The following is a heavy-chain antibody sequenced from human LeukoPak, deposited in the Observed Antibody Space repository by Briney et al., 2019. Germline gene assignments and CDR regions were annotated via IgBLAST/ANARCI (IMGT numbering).Heavy chain of an antibody. CDR1: GFTFSNYG. V-gene: IGHV3-23*01. D-gene: IGHD5-18*01. Sequence: GGSLRLSCAASGFTFSNYGMSWVRQAPGKGLEWVSAISGSGGSTYYADSVKGRFTISRDNSKNTLYLQMNSLRAEDTAVYYCAKGEGYSYGYFSWYFDLWGRGTLVTVSS. J-gene: IGHJ2*01. CDR2: ISGSGGST. CDR3: AKGEGYSYGYFSWYFDL.